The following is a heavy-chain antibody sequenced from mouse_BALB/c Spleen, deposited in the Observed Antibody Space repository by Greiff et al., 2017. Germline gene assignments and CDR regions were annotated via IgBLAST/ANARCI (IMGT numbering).Heavy chain of an antibody. J-gene: IGHJ4*01. CDR3: ARGGMGYGYAMDY. CDR1: GFTFSSYA. CDR2: ISSGGST. V-gene: IGHV5-6-5*01. D-gene: IGHD3-1*01. Sequence: EVKLVESGGGLVKPGGSLKLSCAASGFTFSSYAMSWVRQTPEKRLEWVASISSGGSTYYPDSVKGRFTISRDNARNILYLQMSSLRSEDTAMYYCARGGMGYGYAMDYWGQGTSVTVSS.